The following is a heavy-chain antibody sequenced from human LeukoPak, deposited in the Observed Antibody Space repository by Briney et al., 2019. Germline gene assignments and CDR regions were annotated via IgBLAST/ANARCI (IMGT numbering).Heavy chain of an antibody. Sequence: SETLSLNCKVSGGSISGQYWSWIRQPPGKGLEWIGYVYYRGSTNYNPSLKSRVTISVDTSKNQFSLTLSSVTAADTAVYYCARDRIGEDYMDVWGKGTTVIVSS. J-gene: IGHJ6*03. CDR2: VYYRGST. D-gene: IGHD3-10*01. CDR3: ARDRIGEDYMDV. V-gene: IGHV4-59*11. CDR1: GGSISGQY.